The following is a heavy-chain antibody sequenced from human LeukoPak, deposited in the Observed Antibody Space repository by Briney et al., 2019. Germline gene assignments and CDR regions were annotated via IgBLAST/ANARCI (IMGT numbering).Heavy chain of an antibody. V-gene: IGHV4-38-2*01. D-gene: IGHD2-21*01. CDR1: GYSISSGYY. CDR3: ARRGPILALDY. J-gene: IGHJ4*02. Sequence: SETLSLTCAVSGYSISSGYYWGWIRQPPGKELEWIGSIYHSGSTYYNPSLKSRVTISVDTSKNQFSLKLSSVTAADTAVYYCARRGPILALDYWGQGTLVTVSS. CDR2: IYHSGST.